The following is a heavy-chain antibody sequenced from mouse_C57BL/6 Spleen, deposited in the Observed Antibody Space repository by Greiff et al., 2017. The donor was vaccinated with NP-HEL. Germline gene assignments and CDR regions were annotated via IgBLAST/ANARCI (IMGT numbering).Heavy chain of an antibody. CDR2: IDPSDSET. CDR3: ARSGYGHERYFDY. V-gene: IGHV1-52*01. J-gene: IGHJ2*01. D-gene: IGHD3-1*01. Sequence: VQLQQSGAELVRPGSSVKLSCKASGYTFTSYWMHWVKQRPIQGLEWIGNIDPSDSETHYNQKFKDKATLTVDKSSSTAYMQLSSLTSEDSAVYYCARSGYGHERYFDYWGQGTTLTVSS. CDR1: GYTFTSYW.